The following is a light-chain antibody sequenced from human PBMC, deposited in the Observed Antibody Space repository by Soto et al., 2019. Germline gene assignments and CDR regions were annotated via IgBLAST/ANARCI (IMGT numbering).Light chain of an antibody. CDR1: QSISSY. V-gene: IGKV1-39*01. CDR3: QQSYSTTWT. J-gene: IGKJ5*01. Sequence: IQMTQSPSSLSASVGDRVTITCRASQSISSYLNWYLQKPGKAPKLLIYAASSLQSGVPSRFSGSGSETDFTLTISSLQPEDFATYSCQQSYSTTWTFGQGTRLEIK. CDR2: AAS.